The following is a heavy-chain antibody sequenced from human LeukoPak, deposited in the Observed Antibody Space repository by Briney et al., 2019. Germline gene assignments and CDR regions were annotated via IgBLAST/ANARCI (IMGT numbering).Heavy chain of an antibody. CDR1: GYTFTTYG. D-gene: IGHD4-17*01. CDR3: ARDIGVTNFDF. J-gene: IGHJ4*02. CDR2: INAADGDI. Sequence: ASVKVSCKASGYTFTTYGISWVRQALGQGLEWMGWINAADGDIDYPQSLQGRVTLTRDTSTNTAYMELRSLRSDDTAVYYCARDIGVTNFDFWGQGTLVTVSS. V-gene: IGHV1-18*01.